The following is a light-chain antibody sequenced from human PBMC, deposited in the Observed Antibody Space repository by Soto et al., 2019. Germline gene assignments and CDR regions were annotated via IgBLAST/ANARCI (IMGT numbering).Light chain of an antibody. V-gene: IGKV1-6*01. CDR2: GAS. Sequence: ANQVTQSASSLAASLGDRVPISCRASQGIGNDLGWYQQKTGKPPKVMIYGASNLQSGVPPRFSGSGSGTDFTLAISSLQPEDSATYYCLQDINYPWTFGQGTKVDIK. CDR1: QGIGND. J-gene: IGKJ1*01. CDR3: LQDINYPWT.